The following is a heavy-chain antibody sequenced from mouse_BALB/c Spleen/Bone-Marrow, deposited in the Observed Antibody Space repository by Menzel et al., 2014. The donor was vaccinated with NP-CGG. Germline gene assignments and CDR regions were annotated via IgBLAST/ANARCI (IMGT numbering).Heavy chain of an antibody. D-gene: IGHD2-3*01. V-gene: IGHV1-74*01. CDR2: IDPYDSET. Sequence: VQLQESGAELVRPGASVKLSCKASGYTFTSYWMNRVKPRPEQGLEWIGRIDPYDSETHYNQKFKDKAILTVDKSSSTAYMQLSSLTSEDSAVYYCARGSMILNYFDYWGQGTTLTVSS. J-gene: IGHJ2*01. CDR1: GYTFTSYW. CDR3: ARGSMILNYFDY.